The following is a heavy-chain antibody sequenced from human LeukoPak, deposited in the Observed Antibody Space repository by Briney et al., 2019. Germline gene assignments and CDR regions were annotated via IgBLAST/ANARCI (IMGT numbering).Heavy chain of an antibody. CDR1: GGSISGYY. V-gene: IGHV4-59*08. Sequence: SETLSLTCTVSGGSISGYYWSWIRQPPGKGLQFIGYIHYTGSTNYNPSLESRVTLSVDTSKNQFSLTLRSVTAADTAVYYCARLSKDTVVLPAAMAHYFDYWGQGTLVTVSS. CDR2: IHYTGST. D-gene: IGHD2-2*01. J-gene: IGHJ4*02. CDR3: ARLSKDTVVLPAAMAHYFDY.